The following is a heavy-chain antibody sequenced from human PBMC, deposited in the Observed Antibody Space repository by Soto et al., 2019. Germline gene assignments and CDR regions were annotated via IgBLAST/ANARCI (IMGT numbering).Heavy chain of an antibody. CDR1: GGSISKFY. CDR3: VRDGSKTLRDWFDP. J-gene: IGHJ5*02. CDR2: VYATGTT. V-gene: IGHV4-4*07. Sequence: QVQLQESGPGVVKPSETLSLSCTVSGGSISKFYWSWIRKTAGKGLEWMGRVYATGTTDYNPSLRSRVSMSVDTSKKTFSLRLTSVTAADTGVYYCVRDGSKTLRDWFDPWGQGKSVTVSS.